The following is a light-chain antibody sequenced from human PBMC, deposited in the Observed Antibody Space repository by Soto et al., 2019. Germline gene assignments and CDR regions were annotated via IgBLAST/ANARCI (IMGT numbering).Light chain of an antibody. CDR3: QSFDSSLDGWV. Sequence: QSVLTQPPSVSGAPGQRVTISCTGSSSNIGAGHDVHWYQQIPETAPKLLVSANTNRPSGVPDRFSGSHSGTSASLSITGLQAEDEADYYCQSFDSSLDGWVFGGGTKLTVL. V-gene: IGLV1-40*01. CDR2: ANT. J-gene: IGLJ3*02. CDR1: SSNIGAGHD.